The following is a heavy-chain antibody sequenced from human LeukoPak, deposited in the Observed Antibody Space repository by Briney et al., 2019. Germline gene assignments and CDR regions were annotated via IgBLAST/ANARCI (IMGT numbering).Heavy chain of an antibody. CDR1: GYTFTCYY. J-gene: IGHJ4*02. CDR3: AREGIDHRSMIVVAAPDY. Sequence: ASVKVSCKASGYTFTCYYMHWVRQAPGQGLEWMGWINPNSGGTNYAQKFQGRVTMTRDTSISTAYMELSRLRSDDTAVYYCAREGIDHRSMIVVAAPDYWGQGTLVTVSS. CDR2: INPNSGGT. D-gene: IGHD3-22*01. V-gene: IGHV1-2*02.